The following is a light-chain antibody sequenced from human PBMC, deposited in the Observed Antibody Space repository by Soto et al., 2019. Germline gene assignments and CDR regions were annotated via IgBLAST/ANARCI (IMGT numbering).Light chain of an antibody. CDR3: QQYDYLPLT. V-gene: IGKV1-33*01. J-gene: IGKJ4*01. CDR1: QDISTY. Sequence: DIQMTQSPSSLSASVGDRVTITCQASQDISTYLNWYQQKPGKAPKFLIYDASNLETGVPSRFSGSGSGTDFTLTISSLQPEDIATYYCQQYDYLPLTFGGGTKVEIK. CDR2: DAS.